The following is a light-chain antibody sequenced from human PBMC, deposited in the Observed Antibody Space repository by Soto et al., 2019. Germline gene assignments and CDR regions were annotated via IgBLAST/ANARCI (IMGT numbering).Light chain of an antibody. CDR1: QSVSSN. J-gene: IGKJ1*01. CDR2: GAS. V-gene: IGKV3-20*01. CDR3: QKYGTFWT. Sequence: EIVMTQTPATLSVSPGERATLSCRASQSVSSNLAWYQQKPGQAPRLLIYGASNRATGIPDRFSGSGSGTDFTLTISRLEPEDFAVYYCQKYGTFWTFGQGTKVDIK.